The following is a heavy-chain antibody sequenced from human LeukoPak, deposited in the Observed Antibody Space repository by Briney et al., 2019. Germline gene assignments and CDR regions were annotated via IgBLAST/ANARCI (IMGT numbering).Heavy chain of an antibody. J-gene: IGHJ4*02. D-gene: IGHD5-18*01. V-gene: IGHV4-39*01. CDR2: IYYSGST. Sequence: SETLFLTCTVSGGSISSSSYYWGWIRQPPGKGLEWIGSIYYSGSTYYNPSLKSRVTISVDTSKNQFSLKLSSVTAADTAVYYCARPSGYSYGYGIDYWGQGTLVTVSS. CDR1: GGSISSSSYY. CDR3: ARPSGYSYGYGIDY.